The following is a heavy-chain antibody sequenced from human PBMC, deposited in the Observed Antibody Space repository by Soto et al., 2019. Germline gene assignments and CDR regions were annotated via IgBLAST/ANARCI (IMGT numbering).Heavy chain of an antibody. CDR2: INPTGSMT. V-gene: IGHV1-46*01. CDR3: ARDTGYDHDAFDI. Sequence: GASVKVSCKASGYSFTTSYYMHLVRQAPGQGLEWMGIINPTGSMTKYSQRFQGRLTMTRETSTSTDYMELTTLTSEDTAVYFCARDTGYDHDAFDIWGQGTMVTVSS. D-gene: IGHD5-12*01. CDR1: GYSFTTSYY. J-gene: IGHJ3*02.